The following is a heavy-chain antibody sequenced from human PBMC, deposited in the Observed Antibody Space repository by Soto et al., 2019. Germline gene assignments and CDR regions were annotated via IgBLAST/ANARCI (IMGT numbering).Heavy chain of an antibody. V-gene: IGHV5-51*01. J-gene: IGHJ6*02. Sequence: GESLKISCKGSGYSFTSYWIGWVRQMPGKGLEWMGTIYPGDSDTRYSPSFQGQVTISADKSISTAYLQWSSLKASDTAMYYCARHRSRGWYNYYYGMDVWGQGTTVTVSS. CDR3: ARHRSRGWYNYYYGMDV. CDR2: IYPGDSDT. D-gene: IGHD6-19*01. CDR1: GYSFTSYW.